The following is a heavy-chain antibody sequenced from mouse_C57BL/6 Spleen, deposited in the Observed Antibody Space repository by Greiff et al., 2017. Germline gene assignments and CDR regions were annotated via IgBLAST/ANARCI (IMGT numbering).Heavy chain of an antibody. V-gene: IGHV1-52*01. CDR2: IDPSDSET. D-gene: IGHD2-4*01. CDR3: ATSYDYAAHYYVDY. Sequence: QVQLQQPGAELVRPGSSVKLSCKASGYTFTSYWMHWVKQRPIQGLEWIGNIDPSDSETHYNQKFKDKATLTVDKSSSTAYMQLSSLTSEDSAVYYCATSYDYAAHYYVDYWGQGTTLTVSS. J-gene: IGHJ2*01. CDR1: GYTFTSYW.